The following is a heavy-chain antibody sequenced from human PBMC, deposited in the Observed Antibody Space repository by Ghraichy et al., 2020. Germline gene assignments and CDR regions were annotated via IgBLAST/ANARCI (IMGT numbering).Heavy chain of an antibody. D-gene: IGHD3-22*01. CDR1: GGSISSSSYY. J-gene: IGHJ4*02. V-gene: IGHV4-39*01. CDR2: IYYSGST. CDR3: ARQSGYDSSGYYPPFDY. Sequence: SETLSLTCTVSGGSISSSSYYWGWIRQPPGKGLEWIGSIYYSGSTYYNPSLKSRVTISVDTSKNQFSLKLSSVTAADTAVYYCARQSGYDSSGYYPPFDYWGQGTLVTVSS.